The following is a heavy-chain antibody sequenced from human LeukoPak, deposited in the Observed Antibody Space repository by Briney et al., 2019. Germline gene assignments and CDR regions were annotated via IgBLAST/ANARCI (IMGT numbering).Heavy chain of an antibody. J-gene: IGHJ4*02. CDR1: EFAVSSHY. CDR2: ISWNSGSI. V-gene: IGHV3-9*01. CDR3: AKGLGTIFGVVGY. D-gene: IGHD3-3*01. Sequence: GGSLRLSCAVSEFAVSSHYMSWVRQAPGKGLEWVSGISWNSGSIGYADSVKGRFTISRDNAKNSLYLQMNSLRAEDTALYYCAKGLGTIFGVVGYWGQGTLVTVSS.